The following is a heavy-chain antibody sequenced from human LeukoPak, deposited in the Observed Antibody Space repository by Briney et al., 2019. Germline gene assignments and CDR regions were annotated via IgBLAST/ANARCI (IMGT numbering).Heavy chain of an antibody. Sequence: GGSLRLSCAASGFTFSSYAMHWVRQAPGKGLEWVAFIRYDGSNKFYADSVKGRFTISRDNSKNTLYLQMNSLRAEDTAVYYCAKNGRGSYYYYYYYMDVWGKGTTVTVSS. CDR3: AKNGRGSYYYYYYYMDV. D-gene: IGHD1-1*01. CDR2: IRYDGSNK. V-gene: IGHV3-30*02. CDR1: GFTFSSYA. J-gene: IGHJ6*03.